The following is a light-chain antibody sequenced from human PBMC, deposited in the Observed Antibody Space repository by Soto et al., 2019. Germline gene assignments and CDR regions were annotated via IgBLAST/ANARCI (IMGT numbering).Light chain of an antibody. CDR3: QQYGNSPWM. Sequence: EIVLTQSPGTLSLSPGERATLSCRASQSVSSSYLAWYQQKPGQAPRLLIYGASSRATGIPDRFSGSGSGTDFTLTISRLEPEDYAVYYCQQYGNSPWMFGQGTKVEIK. V-gene: IGKV3-20*01. J-gene: IGKJ1*01. CDR2: GAS. CDR1: QSVSSSY.